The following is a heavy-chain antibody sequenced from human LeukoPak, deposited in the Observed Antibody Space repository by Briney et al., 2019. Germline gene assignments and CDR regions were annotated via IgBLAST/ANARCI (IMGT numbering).Heavy chain of an antibody. CDR1: GFTLSDYS. V-gene: IGHV3-48*02. CDR2: ISRGRSNI. Sequence: GGSLSLSCVASGFTLSDYSMNWVRQAPGKGLEWVSYISRGRSNIQYAQSVKGQFTISRDSAKNSLYLQMNSLRDEDTAVYYCVRDPEALDYWGQGTLVTVSS. CDR3: VRDPEALDY. J-gene: IGHJ4*02.